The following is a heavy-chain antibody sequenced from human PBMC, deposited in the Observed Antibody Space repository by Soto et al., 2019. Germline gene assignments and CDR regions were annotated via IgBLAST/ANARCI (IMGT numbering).Heavy chain of an antibody. CDR2: ISYDGSNK. J-gene: IGHJ6*02. D-gene: IGHD6-13*01. CDR3: ARDLVAAATANGYYYYGMDV. CDR1: GFTFSSYA. Sequence: GGSLRLSCAASGFTFSSYAMHWVRQAPGKGLEWVAVISYDGSNKYYAGSVKGRFTISRDNSKNTLYLQMNSLRAEDTAVYYCARDLVAAATANGYYYYGMDVWGQGTTVTVSS. V-gene: IGHV3-30-3*01.